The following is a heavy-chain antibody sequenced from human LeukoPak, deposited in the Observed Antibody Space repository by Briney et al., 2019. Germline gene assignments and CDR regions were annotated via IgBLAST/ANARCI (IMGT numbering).Heavy chain of an antibody. Sequence: GGSLRLSCAASGLTFSSYAMSWVRQAPGKGLEWVSAIGGSGGTTYYADSVKGRFTISRDNSKNTLYLQMNSLRAEDTAVYYCAKEAYDSSGYYFDYWGQGILVTVSS. D-gene: IGHD3-22*01. CDR3: AKEAYDSSGYYFDY. J-gene: IGHJ4*02. CDR2: IGGSGGTT. V-gene: IGHV3-23*01. CDR1: GLTFSSYA.